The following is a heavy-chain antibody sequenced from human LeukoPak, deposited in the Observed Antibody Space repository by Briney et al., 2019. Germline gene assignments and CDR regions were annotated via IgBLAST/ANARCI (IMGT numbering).Heavy chain of an antibody. CDR1: GFTFSSYA. CDR3: AGGVIVRDY. CDR2: ISYDGSNK. Sequence: PGGSLRLSCAASGFTFSSYAMHWVRQAPGKGLEWVAVISYDGSNKYYADSVKGRFTISRDNAKNSLYLQMNSLRAEDTAVYYCAGGVIVRDYWGQGTLVTVSS. D-gene: IGHD3-16*02. J-gene: IGHJ4*02. V-gene: IGHV3-30*07.